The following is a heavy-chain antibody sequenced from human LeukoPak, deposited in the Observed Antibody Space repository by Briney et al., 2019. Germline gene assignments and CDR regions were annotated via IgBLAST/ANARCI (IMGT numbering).Heavy chain of an antibody. J-gene: IGHJ6*03. Sequence: GGSLRLSCAASGFTFSNYAMSWVRQAPGKGLEWVSAISGSDAGTYYADSVKGRFTISRDNSKNTLYLQMNSLRAEDTAVYYCARAAWIDYYYYMDVWGKGTTVTISS. CDR1: GFTFSNYA. CDR2: ISGSDAGT. CDR3: ARAAWIDYYYYMDV. D-gene: IGHD2-2*03. V-gene: IGHV3-23*01.